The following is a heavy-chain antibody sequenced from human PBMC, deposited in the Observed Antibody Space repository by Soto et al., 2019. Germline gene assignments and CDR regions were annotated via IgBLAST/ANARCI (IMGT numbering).Heavy chain of an antibody. V-gene: IGHV4-30-4*01. CDR2: IYNTGRT. Sequence: QVQLQESGPGLVKPSQTLSLTCTVSGGSISSGDYYWSWIRQPPGKGLEWIGYIYNTGRTYYNPSLKSRVTISVDTSKNQFSLKPSSVTAADTAVYYCARATYCSSTSCYPYNWFDPWGQGTLVTVSS. CDR1: GGSISSGDYY. CDR3: ARATYCSSTSCYPYNWFDP. D-gene: IGHD2-2*01. J-gene: IGHJ5*02.